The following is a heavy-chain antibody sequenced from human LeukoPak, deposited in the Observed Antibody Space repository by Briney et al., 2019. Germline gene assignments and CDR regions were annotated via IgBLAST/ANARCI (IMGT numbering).Heavy chain of an antibody. Sequence: ASVKVSCTASGYSETNYGFTWVRQAPGQGLEWMGYIGPRNSAASYAEKFQGRVTMTRDTSLSTAYMELSRLTSDDTAVYYCAREGSDQLSKDFDYWGQGTLVTVSS. J-gene: IGHJ4*02. CDR3: AREGSDQLSKDFDY. CDR1: GYSETNYG. D-gene: IGHD2-2*01. CDR2: IGPRNSAA. V-gene: IGHV1-2*02.